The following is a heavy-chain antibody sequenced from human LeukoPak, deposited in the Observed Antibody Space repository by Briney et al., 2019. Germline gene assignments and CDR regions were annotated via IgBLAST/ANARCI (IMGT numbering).Heavy chain of an antibody. V-gene: IGHV1-18*01. Sequence: AASVKVSCKASGYTFTKYGITWVRQAPGQGLEWMGWISTYNGNTNYAQKLQGRVTITTDESTSTAYMELSSLRSEDTAVYYCARGGGDYVFDYWGQGTLVTVSS. CDR3: ARGGGDYVFDY. J-gene: IGHJ4*02. D-gene: IGHD4-17*01. CDR2: ISTYNGNT. CDR1: GYTFTKYG.